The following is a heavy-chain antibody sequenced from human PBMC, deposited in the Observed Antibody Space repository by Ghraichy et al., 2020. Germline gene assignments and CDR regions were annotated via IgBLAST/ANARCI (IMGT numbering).Heavy chain of an antibody. D-gene: IGHD2-15*01. Sequence: SETLSLTCAVYGGSFSGYYWSWIRQPPGKGLEWIGEINHSGSTNYNPSLKSRVTISVDTSKNQFSLKLSSVTAADTAVYYCARRVGGYCSGGSCLGYNWFDPWGQGTLVTVSS. CDR2: INHSGST. V-gene: IGHV4-34*01. CDR1: GGSFSGYY. CDR3: ARRVGGYCSGGSCLGYNWFDP. J-gene: IGHJ5*02.